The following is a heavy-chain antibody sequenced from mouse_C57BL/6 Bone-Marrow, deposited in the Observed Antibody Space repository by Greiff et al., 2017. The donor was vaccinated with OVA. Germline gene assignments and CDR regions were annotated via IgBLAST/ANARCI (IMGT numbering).Heavy chain of an antibody. D-gene: IGHD2-4*01. CDR3: GRRGDDYPFAY. V-gene: IGHV1-55*01. Sequence: QVQLQQPGAALVKPGASVKMSCKASGYTFTSYWITWVKQRPGQGLEWIGDIYPGRGSTTYNEQFKGQATLTVDTSSSTAYMQLSSLTSEDSAGYYCGRRGDDYPFAYWGQGTLVTVSA. J-gene: IGHJ3*01. CDR1: GYTFTSYW. CDR2: IYPGRGST.